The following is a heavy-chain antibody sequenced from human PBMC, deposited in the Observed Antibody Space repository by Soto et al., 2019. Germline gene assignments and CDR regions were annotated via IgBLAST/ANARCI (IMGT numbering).Heavy chain of an antibody. V-gene: IGHV4-4*07. CDR1: GGSISSYY. CDR3: ARGGSEYCGGDCYSGGDAFDI. CDR2: IYTSGST. Sequence: SETLSLTCTVSGGSISSYYWSWIRQPAGKGLEWIGRIYTSGSTNYNPSLKSRVTMSVDTSKNQFSLKLSSVTAADTAVYYCARGGSEYCGGDCYSGGDAFDIWGQGTMVTVSS. J-gene: IGHJ3*02. D-gene: IGHD2-21*02.